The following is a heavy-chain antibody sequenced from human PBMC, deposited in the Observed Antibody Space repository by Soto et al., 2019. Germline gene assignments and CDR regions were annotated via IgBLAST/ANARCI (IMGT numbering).Heavy chain of an antibody. CDR1: GYSISSSNW. CDR3: ARLGGHYQAFDR. V-gene: IGHV4-28*01. CDR2: IYYSGTT. J-gene: IGHJ4*01. D-gene: IGHD3-22*01. Sequence: SETLSLTCAVSGYSISSSNWWGWIRQPPGKGLEWIGYIYYSGTTYYNPSLKSRVTMSVDTSKNQFSLKLTSVTAVDTAVYYCARLGGHYQAFDRWGQGTLVTVSS.